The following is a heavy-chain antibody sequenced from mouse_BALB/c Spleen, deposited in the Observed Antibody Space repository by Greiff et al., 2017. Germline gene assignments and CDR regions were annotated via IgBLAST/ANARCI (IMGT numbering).Heavy chain of an antibody. D-gene: IGHD2-3*01. V-gene: IGHV7-3*02. J-gene: IGHJ1*01. CDR1: GFTFTDYY. Sequence: DVHLVESGGGLVQPGGSLRLSCATSGFTFTDYYMSWVRQPPGKALEWLGFIRNKANGYTTEYSASVKGRFTISRDNSQSILYLQMNTLRAEDSATYYCARGGWLLWYFDVWGAGTTVTVSS. CDR2: IRNKANGYTT. CDR3: ARGGWLLWYFDV.